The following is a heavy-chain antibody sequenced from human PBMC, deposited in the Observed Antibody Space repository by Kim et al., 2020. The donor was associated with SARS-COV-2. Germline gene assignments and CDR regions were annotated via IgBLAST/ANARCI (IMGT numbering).Heavy chain of an antibody. V-gene: IGHV4-34*01. D-gene: IGHD6-13*01. CDR3: ARGEAAAGTEYFQH. Sequence: SETLSLTCAVYGGSFSGYYWSWIRQPPGKGLEWIGEINHSGSTNYNPSLKSRVTISVDTSKNQFSLKLSSVTAADTAVYYCARGEAAAGTEYFQHWGQGT. CDR1: GGSFSGYY. J-gene: IGHJ1*01. CDR2: INHSGST.